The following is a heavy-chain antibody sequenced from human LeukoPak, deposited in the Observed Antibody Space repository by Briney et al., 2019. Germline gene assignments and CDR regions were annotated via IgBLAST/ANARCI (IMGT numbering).Heavy chain of an antibody. Sequence: GGSLRLSCAASRFTFSSYWMSWVRQAPGKGLEWVANIKQDGSEKYYVDSVKGRFTISRDNAKNSLYLQMNSLRAEDTAVYYCARELLAVAGTKGYYYGMDVWGQGTTVTVSS. J-gene: IGHJ6*02. D-gene: IGHD6-19*01. V-gene: IGHV3-7*03. CDR2: IKQDGSEK. CDR1: RFTFSSYW. CDR3: ARELLAVAGTKGYYYGMDV.